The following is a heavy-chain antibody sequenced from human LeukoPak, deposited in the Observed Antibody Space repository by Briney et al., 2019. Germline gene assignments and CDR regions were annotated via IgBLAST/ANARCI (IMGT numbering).Heavy chain of an antibody. CDR1: GDAFTNYC. J-gene: IGHJ4*02. CDR2: VDPSVATP. D-gene: IGHD3-3*01. V-gene: IGHV1-46*01. Sequence: ASVKVSCKAPGDAFTNYCFHWVRQTPRHGLEWMGIVDPSVATPTYAERFQGRVTMTRDASTGTVYMELRSLKGEDTAVYYCARSRLRFLQWDYWGQGYVVTVSS. CDR3: ARSRLRFLQWDY.